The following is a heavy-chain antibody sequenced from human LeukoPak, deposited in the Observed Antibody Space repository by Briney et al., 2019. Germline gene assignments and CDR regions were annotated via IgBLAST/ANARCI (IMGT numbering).Heavy chain of an antibody. D-gene: IGHD3-3*01. CDR1: GGTFSSYA. V-gene: IGHV1-18*01. J-gene: IGHJ5*02. Sequence: VASVKVSCKASGGTFSSYAISWVRQAPGQGLEWMGWISGYNGNTNYAQKFQGRVTMTTDTSASTAYMELRSLRSDDTAVYYCARDPTIFGVAGTNWFDPWGQGTLVTVSS. CDR2: ISGYNGNT. CDR3: ARDPTIFGVAGTNWFDP.